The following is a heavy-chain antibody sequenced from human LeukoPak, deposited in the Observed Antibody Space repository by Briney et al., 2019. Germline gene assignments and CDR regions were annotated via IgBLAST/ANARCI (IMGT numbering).Heavy chain of an antibody. D-gene: IGHD1-26*01. CDR2: IYYSGRI. Sequence: SSETLSLTCSVSGGSVSNDYWSCVRQSPGKGLEWIGYIYYSGRIDYNPSLKNRVTVSVDASNNWLSLKLSSVTAADTAVYYCARTSGSSTVWYFDLWGRGTLVTVSS. CDR3: ARTSGSSTVWYFDL. J-gene: IGHJ2*01. V-gene: IGHV4-59*02. CDR1: GGSVSNDY.